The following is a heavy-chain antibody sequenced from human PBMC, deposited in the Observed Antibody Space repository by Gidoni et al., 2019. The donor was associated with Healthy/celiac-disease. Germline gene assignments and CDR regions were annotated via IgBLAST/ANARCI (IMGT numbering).Heavy chain of an antibody. V-gene: IGHV4-39*01. Sequence: QLQLQESGPGLVKPSETLSLTCTVSGGSISSSSYYWGWIRQPPGKGLEWIGSIYYSGSTYYNPSLKSRVTISVDTSKIQFSLKLSSVTAADTAVYYCARHVVAATPVGVYYYYMDVWGKGTTVTVSS. CDR3: ARHVVAATPVGVYYYYMDV. D-gene: IGHD2-15*01. CDR1: GGSISSSSYY. CDR2: IYYSGST. J-gene: IGHJ6*03.